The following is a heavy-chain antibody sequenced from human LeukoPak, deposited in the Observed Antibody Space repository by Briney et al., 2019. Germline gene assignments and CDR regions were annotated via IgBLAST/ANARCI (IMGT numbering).Heavy chain of an antibody. CDR3: ARDHGYSYGYSLNGHFDY. CDR2: IYTSGST. V-gene: IGHV4-61*02. J-gene: IGHJ4*02. CDR1: GGSISSGSYY. Sequence: TSQTLSLTCTVSGGSISSGSYYWSWIRQPAGKGLEWIGRIYTSGSTNYNPPLKSRVTISVDTSKNQFSLKLSSVTAADTAVYYCARDHGYSYGYSLNGHFDYWGQGTLVTVSS. D-gene: IGHD5-18*01.